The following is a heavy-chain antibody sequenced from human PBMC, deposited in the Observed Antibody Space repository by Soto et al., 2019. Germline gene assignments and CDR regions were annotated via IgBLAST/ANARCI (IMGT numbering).Heavy chain of an antibody. CDR1: GYTFTGYY. CDR2: TNPQTGGT. J-gene: IGHJ6*02. V-gene: IGHV1-2*02. Sequence: ASVKVSCKASGYTFTGYYIHWVREAPGQGLEWMGWTNPQTGGTSYAQKFQGRVTLSRDTSINTAYLELSRLTFDDAAVYFCARERYQVISDGMDVWGQGTTVTVSS. D-gene: IGHD2-2*01. CDR3: ARERYQVISDGMDV.